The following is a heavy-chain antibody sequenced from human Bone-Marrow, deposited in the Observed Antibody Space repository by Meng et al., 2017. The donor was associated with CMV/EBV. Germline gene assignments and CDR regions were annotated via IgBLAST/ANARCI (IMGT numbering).Heavy chain of an antibody. CDR2: IYYSGST. J-gene: IGHJ5*02. Sequence: SETLSLTCTVSGGSISSSNYYWGWIRQPPGKGLEWIGSIYYSGSTYYNPSLKSRVTISVDTSKNQFSLKLNSVTAADTALYYGASHVDYGDYLNWFHPWARGPL. D-gene: IGHD4-17*01. CDR3: ASHVDYGDYLNWFHP. V-gene: IGHV4-39*07. CDR1: GGSISSSNYY.